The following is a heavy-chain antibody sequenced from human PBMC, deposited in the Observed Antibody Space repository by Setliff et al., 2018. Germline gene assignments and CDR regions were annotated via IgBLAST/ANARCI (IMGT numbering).Heavy chain of an antibody. V-gene: IGHV5-51*01. CDR1: GYSFTDYW. D-gene: IGHD2-21*01. J-gene: IGHJ5*02. Sequence: GESPKISCTGSGYSFTDYWIAWVRQTPGKGLEWMGTIYPGNADTRYSPSFQGQVTISTDTSINTAFLQWNNLKASDTAVYYCARRGERFFNWFDPWGQGTLVTVSS. CDR3: ARRGERFFNWFDP. CDR2: IYPGNADT.